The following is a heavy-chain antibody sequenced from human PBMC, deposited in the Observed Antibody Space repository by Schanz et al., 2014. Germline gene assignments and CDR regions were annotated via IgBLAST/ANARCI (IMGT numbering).Heavy chain of an antibody. J-gene: IGHJ5*02. D-gene: IGHD3-10*01. CDR2: ISGSGAST. CDR3: AKQHIVRGVIYLNWFDA. CDR1: GFSFSSYA. V-gene: IGHV3-23*01. Sequence: PGGSLRLSCATSGFSFSSYAINWVRQAPGKGLEWVSGISGSGASTYYADSVKGRFTISRDNSKNTVHLQMNSLRAEDTAVYYCAKQHIVRGVIYLNWFDAGGQGTLVTVSS.